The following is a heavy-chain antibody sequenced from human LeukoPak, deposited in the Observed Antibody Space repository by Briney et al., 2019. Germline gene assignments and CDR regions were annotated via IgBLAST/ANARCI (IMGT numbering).Heavy chain of an antibody. CDR1: GFTFSSYW. CDR2: INTDGSST. V-gene: IGHV3-74*01. CDR3: ARPQNDFWSGYPEPLDY. J-gene: IGHJ4*02. D-gene: IGHD3-3*01. Sequence: PGGSLRLSCAASGFTFSSYWMHWVRQAPGKGLVWVSRINTDGSSTSYADSVKGRFTISRDNAKNTLYLQMNSLRAEDTAVYYCARPQNDFWSGYPEPLDYWGQGTLVTVSS.